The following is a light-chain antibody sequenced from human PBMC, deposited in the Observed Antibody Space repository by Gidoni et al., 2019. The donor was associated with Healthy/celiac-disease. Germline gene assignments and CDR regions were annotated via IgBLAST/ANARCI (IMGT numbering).Light chain of an antibody. CDR1: QSLLYSSNKKNS. CDR3: QQYYSTPYT. V-gene: IGKV4-1*01. J-gene: IGKJ2*01. CDR2: WAS. Sequence: DIVMTQSPDSLAVSLGERATINCKSSQSLLYSSNKKNSLAWYQQKPGQPPKLLIYWASTRESGVPDRFSGSGSGTDFTLTISSLQAEDVAVYYCQQYYSTPYTFXXXTKLEIK.